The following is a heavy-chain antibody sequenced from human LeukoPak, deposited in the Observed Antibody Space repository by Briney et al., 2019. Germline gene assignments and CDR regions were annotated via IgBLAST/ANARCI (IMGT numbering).Heavy chain of an antibody. D-gene: IGHD2-21*01. V-gene: IGHV1-69*13. CDR2: IIPIFGTA. Sequence: ASVKVSCKASGYTFTSYAISWVRQAPGQGLEWMGGIIPIFGTANYAQKFQGRVTITADESTSTAYMELSSLGSEDTAVYYCARQEFALGYYYGMDVWGQGTTVTVSS. J-gene: IGHJ6*02. CDR1: GYTFTSYA. CDR3: ARQEFALGYYYGMDV.